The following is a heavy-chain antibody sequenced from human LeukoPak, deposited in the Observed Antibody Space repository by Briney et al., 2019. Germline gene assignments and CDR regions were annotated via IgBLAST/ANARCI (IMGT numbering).Heavy chain of an antibody. CDR1: GYTFTSYG. J-gene: IGHJ6*03. Sequence: ASVKVPCKASGYTFTSYGISWVRQAPGQGLEWVGWISAYNGNTNYAQKLQGRVTMTTATSTSTGYMELRSLRSDDTALYYCARSPIARVAATTPYYMDVWGKGTTITISS. D-gene: IGHD6-19*01. V-gene: IGHV1-18*01. CDR3: ARSPIARVAATTPYYMDV. CDR2: ISAYNGNT.